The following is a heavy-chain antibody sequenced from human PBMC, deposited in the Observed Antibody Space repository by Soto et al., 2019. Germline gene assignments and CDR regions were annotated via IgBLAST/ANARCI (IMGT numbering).Heavy chain of an antibody. J-gene: IGHJ5*02. CDR2: IYWDDDK. V-gene: IGHV2-5*02. CDR3: AYVYYDSGRWDA. D-gene: IGHD3-10*01. CDR1: GFSLSTSTVG. Sequence: ITLKESGPTLGKPTQTLTLTCTFSGFSLSTSTVGVGWIRQPPGKALEWLALIYWDDDKRYSPSLKYRLTITKDTSKNQVVLTMSNMDPVDTATYYCAYVYYDSGRWDAWGQGTLVTVSS.